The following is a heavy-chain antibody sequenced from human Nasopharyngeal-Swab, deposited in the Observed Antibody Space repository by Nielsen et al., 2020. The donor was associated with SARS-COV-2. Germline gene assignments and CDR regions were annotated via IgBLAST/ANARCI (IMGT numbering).Heavy chain of an antibody. CDR3: AKDTQGIVVVYYFDY. D-gene: IGHD3-22*01. Sequence: GESLKISCAASGFTFGSYAISWVRQAPGKGLEWVSAISGSGGSTYYADSVKGRFTISRDNSKNTLYLQMNSLRAEDTAVYYCAKDTQGIVVVYYFDYWGQGTLVTVSS. CDR1: GFTFGSYA. J-gene: IGHJ4*02. CDR2: ISGSGGST. V-gene: IGHV3-23*01.